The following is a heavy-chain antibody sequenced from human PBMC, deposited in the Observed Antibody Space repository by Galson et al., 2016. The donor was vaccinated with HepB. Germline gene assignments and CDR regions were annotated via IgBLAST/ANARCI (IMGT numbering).Heavy chain of an antibody. CDR1: GFTFSRHA. V-gene: IGHV3-30*04. D-gene: IGHD5-18*01. J-gene: IGHJ4*02. CDR2: VSDDGSKK. Sequence: SLSLSCAASGFTFSRHAMHWVRQAPGKGLEWVAIVSDDGSKKDHADSVKGRFTISRDNSKNTLFLQMNSLRGEDTAVYYCARPPVDGGNSYGPFEHWGQGDMVTVS. CDR3: ARPPVDGGNSYGPFEH.